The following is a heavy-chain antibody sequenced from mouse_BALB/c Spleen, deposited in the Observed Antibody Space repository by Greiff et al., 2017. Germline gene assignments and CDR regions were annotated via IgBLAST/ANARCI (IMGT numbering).Heavy chain of an antibody. Sequence: VQLQQSGPGLVAPSQSLSITCTVSGFSLTSYGVHWVRQPPGKGLEWLGVIWAGGSTNYNSALMSRLSISKDNSKSQVFLKMNSLQTDDTAMYYCARDQYYRYDEEAYYAMDYWGQGTSVTVSS. CDR3: ARDQYYRYDEEAYYAMDY. CDR1: GFSLTSYG. J-gene: IGHJ4*01. CDR2: IWAGGST. V-gene: IGHV2-9*02. D-gene: IGHD2-14*01.